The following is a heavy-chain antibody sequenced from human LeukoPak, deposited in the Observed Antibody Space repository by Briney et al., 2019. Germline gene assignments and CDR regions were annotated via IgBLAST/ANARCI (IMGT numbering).Heavy chain of an antibody. CDR1: GFTFSTYE. V-gene: IGHV3-48*03. D-gene: IGHD4-17*01. CDR3: ARDADYGVYLDY. Sequence: AGGSLRLSCAASGFTFSTYEMTWVRQAPGKGLEWVSCIDSSGRTIYYADSVEGRFTISRDNAKNSLYLQMNSLRAEDTAIYYCARDADYGVYLDYWGQGTLVTVSS. J-gene: IGHJ4*02. CDR2: IDSSGRTI.